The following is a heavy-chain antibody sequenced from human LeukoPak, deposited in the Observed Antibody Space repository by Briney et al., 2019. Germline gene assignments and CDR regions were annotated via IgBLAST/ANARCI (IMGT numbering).Heavy chain of an antibody. J-gene: IGHJ4*02. CDR2: IESKTDGGTT. Sequence: GGSLRLSCAASGFSFSDAWLSWVRQIPGKGLEWVGRIESKTDGGTTDYAAPVKGRFTISRDDSTNTLYLQMNSLKSEDTAVYYCTTYGSGRKFDYWGQGILVTVSS. CDR3: TTYGSGRKFDY. V-gene: IGHV3-15*04. CDR1: GFSFSDAW. D-gene: IGHD3-10*01.